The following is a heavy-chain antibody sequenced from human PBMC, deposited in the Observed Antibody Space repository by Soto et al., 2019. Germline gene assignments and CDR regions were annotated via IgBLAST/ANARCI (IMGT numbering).Heavy chain of an antibody. J-gene: IGHJ4*02. CDR1: GFTFSAYG. V-gene: IGHV3-30*03. CDR3: ARALTYYYDIDY. D-gene: IGHD3-22*01. Sequence: GGSLRLSCAASGFTFSAYGIHWVRQAPAKGLEWVAVISYDGTNKYYADSVKGRFTISRDNAKNTLYLQMNSLRAEDTAVYYCARALTYYYDIDYWGQGTLVTVSS. CDR2: ISYDGTNK.